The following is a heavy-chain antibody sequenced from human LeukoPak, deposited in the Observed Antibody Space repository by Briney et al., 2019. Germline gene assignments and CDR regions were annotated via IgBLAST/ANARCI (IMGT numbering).Heavy chain of an antibody. Sequence: PGGSLGLSCAASGFTFSSYDMHWVRQATGKGLEWVSAIGTAGDTYYPGSVKGRFTISRENAKNSLYLQMNSLRAEDTAVYYCARASPDYLGNYYYYGMDVWGQGTTVTVSS. CDR2: IGTAGDT. CDR1: GFTFSSYD. D-gene: IGHD1-14*01. V-gene: IGHV3-13*01. CDR3: ARASPDYLGNYYYYGMDV. J-gene: IGHJ6*02.